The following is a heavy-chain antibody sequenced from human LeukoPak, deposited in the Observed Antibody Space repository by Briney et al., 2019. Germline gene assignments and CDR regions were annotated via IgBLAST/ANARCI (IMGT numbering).Heavy chain of an antibody. V-gene: IGHV3-53*01. CDR3: ARFPVVGATTLYYFDY. CDR1: GFTVSSNY. Sequence: GGSLRLSCAASGFTVSSNYMSWVRQAPGKGLEWVSVIYSGGSTYCADSVKGRFTISRDNSKNTLYLQMNSLRAEDTAVYYCARFPVVGATTLYYFDYWGQGTLVTVSS. D-gene: IGHD1-26*01. J-gene: IGHJ4*02. CDR2: IYSGGST.